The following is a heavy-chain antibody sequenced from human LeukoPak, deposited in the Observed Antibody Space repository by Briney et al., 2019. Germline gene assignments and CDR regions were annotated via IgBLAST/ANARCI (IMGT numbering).Heavy chain of an antibody. CDR3: ARIAAAGNRRLNY. J-gene: IGHJ4*02. D-gene: IGHD6-13*01. CDR2: MNPNSGNT. V-gene: IGHV1-8*01. Sequence: ASVTVSCKASGYTFTSYDINWVRQAPGQGLEWMGWMNPNSGNTGYAQKFQGRITMTRNTPISTAYMELSSLTSEDTAVYYCARIAAAGNRRLNYWGQGTLVTVSS. CDR1: GYTFTSYD.